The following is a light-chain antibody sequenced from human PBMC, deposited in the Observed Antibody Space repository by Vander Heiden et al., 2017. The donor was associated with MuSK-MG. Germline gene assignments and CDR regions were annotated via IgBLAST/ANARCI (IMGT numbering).Light chain of an antibody. CDR1: QSIIYSSNDKNY. CDR3: QQYYSTPPA. CDR2: WAS. Sequence: DIVMSQSPDPLPVSSGERGTINCKSSQSIIYSSNDKNYLAWYQQKPGQPPKLLIYWASTRESGVPDRFSGSGSGTDFTLTISSLEAEDVAVYYCQQYYSTPPAFGPGTRVDIK. V-gene: IGKV4-1*01. J-gene: IGKJ3*01.